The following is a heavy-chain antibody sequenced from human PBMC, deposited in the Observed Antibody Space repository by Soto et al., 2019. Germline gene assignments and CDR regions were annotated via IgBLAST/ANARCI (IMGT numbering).Heavy chain of an antibody. J-gene: IGHJ5*02. CDR3: ARHPERIAQIGWFDP. Sequence: GSLRLSCAASGFTFSSCAMGWVRQAPGKGLEWVSDIIDSGGSTYYADAVKGRFTISRDNSKSTLYLQMNSLRAEDTAVYYCARHPERIAQIGWFDPWGQGTLVTVSS. CDR2: IIDSGGST. D-gene: IGHD6-13*01. CDR1: GFTFSSCA. V-gene: IGHV3-23*01.